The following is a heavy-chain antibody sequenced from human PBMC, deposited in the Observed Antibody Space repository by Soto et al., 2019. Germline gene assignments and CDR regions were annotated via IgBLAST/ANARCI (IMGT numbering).Heavy chain of an antibody. CDR2: IHRTGST. CDR1: GGSFTSNNW. J-gene: IGHJ4*02. Sequence: SETLSLTCAVSGGSFTSNNWLTWVRQPPGQGLEWIGEIHRTGSTNYNPSLKSRVTISLDKSENQFSLKVTSLTAADTAVYYCASRDPGTSVDYWGQGTLVTVSS. CDR3: ASRDPGTSVDY. D-gene: IGHD1-7*01. V-gene: IGHV4-4*02.